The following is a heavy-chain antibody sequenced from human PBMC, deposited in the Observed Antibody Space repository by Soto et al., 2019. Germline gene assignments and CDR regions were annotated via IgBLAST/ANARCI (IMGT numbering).Heavy chain of an antibody. D-gene: IGHD2-2*02. CDR1: GYSISSGYY. J-gene: IGHJ6*02. Sequence: LSLTCAVSGYSISSGYYWGWIRQPPGKGLEWIGSIYHSGSTYYNPSLKSRVTISVDTSKNQFFLKLSSVTAADTAVYYCARGIRICSNTSCYTSGMDVWGQGTTVTVSS. CDR3: ARGIRICSNTSCYTSGMDV. CDR2: IYHSGST. V-gene: IGHV4-38-2*01.